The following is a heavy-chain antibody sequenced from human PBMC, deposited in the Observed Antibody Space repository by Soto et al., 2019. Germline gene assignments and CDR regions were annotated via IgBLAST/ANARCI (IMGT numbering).Heavy chain of an antibody. CDR1: GFSLSTSGVG. CDR2: IYWDDDK. J-gene: IGHJ5*02. CDR3: AHSGAYCGGDCYHYPPNWFDP. Sequence: QITLKESGPTLVKPTQTLTLTCTFSGFSLSTSGVGVGWIRQPPGKALEWLALIYWDDDKRYSPSLKSRLTLTKDTSKNQVVLTMTNMDPVDTATYYCAHSGAYCGGDCYHYPPNWFDPWGQGTLVTVSS. V-gene: IGHV2-5*02. D-gene: IGHD2-21*02.